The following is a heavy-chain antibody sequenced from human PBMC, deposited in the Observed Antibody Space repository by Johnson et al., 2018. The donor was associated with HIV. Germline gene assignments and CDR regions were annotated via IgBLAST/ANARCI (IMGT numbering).Heavy chain of an antibody. CDR1: GFTVSSNY. J-gene: IGHJ3*02. Sequence: ELLVESGGGVVQPGRSLRLSCAASGFTVSSNYMSWVRQAPGKGLEWVSVIYSGGSTYYADSVKGRFTISRDNSKNTLYLQMNSLRAEDTAVYYCVTLVVAPPFDIWGQGTIVTVSS. D-gene: IGHD2-15*01. CDR2: IYSGGST. CDR3: VTLVVAPPFDI. V-gene: IGHV3-66*01.